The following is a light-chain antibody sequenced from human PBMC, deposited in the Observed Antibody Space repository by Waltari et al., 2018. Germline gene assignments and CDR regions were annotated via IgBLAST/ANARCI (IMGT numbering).Light chain of an antibody. Sequence: EIVLTQSPGTLSLSPGERATLSCRASQSVGRYLAWYQQKPGQAPRLLIYDASTRATGIPDRFSGSGYGTDFSLTISRLESEDFAVYYCQKYVNLPATFGQGTKVEIK. V-gene: IGKV3-20*01. CDR2: DAS. CDR1: QSVGRY. J-gene: IGKJ1*01. CDR3: QKYVNLPAT.